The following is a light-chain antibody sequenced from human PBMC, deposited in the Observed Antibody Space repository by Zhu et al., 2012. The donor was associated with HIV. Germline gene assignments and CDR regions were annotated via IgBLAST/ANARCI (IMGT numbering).Light chain of an antibody. CDR2: KAS. Sequence: DIQMTQSPSSLSASVGDRVTITCWASQNVGRYLAWYQQKPGKAPKALIYKASNLESGVPSRFSGSGSGTDFTLSISRLEPEDFAVYYCHQYDNSWTFGQGTKVEIK. V-gene: IGKV1-5*03. CDR3: HQYDNSWT. J-gene: IGKJ1*01. CDR1: QNVGRY.